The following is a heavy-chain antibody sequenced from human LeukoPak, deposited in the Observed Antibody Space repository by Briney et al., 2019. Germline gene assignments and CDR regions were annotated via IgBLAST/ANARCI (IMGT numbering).Heavy chain of an antibody. J-gene: IGHJ4*02. D-gene: IGHD2-2*02. Sequence: PGGSLRLSCAASGFTFSSYAMSWVRQAPGKGLEWVSAISGSGGSTYYADSVKGRFTISRDNSKNTLYLQMNSLRAEDTAVYYCAKDRRYCSSTSCHTGEFDYWGQGTLVTVSS. CDR1: GFTFSSYA. CDR2: ISGSGGST. V-gene: IGHV3-23*01. CDR3: AKDRRYCSSTSCHTGEFDY.